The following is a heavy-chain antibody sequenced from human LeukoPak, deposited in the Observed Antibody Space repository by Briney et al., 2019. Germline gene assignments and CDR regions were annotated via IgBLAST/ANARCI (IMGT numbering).Heavy chain of an antibody. Sequence: GGSLRLSCAASGFTFSSYGMHWVRQAPGKGLEWVAVIWYDGSNKYYADSVKGRFTISRDNSKNTLYLQMNSLRAEDTAVYYCARSVGARSGYFDYWGQGTLVTVSS. J-gene: IGHJ4*02. D-gene: IGHD1-26*01. CDR3: ARSVGARSGYFDY. CDR2: IWYDGSNK. CDR1: GFTFSSYG. V-gene: IGHV3-33*01.